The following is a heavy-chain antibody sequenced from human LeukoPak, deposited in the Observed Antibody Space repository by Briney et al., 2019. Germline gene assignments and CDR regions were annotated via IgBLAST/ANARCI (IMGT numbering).Heavy chain of an antibody. CDR2: IKSKAHGETT. J-gene: IGHJ4*02. CDR3: AKDRDILTGYYPDY. Sequence: GGSLRLSCSASGFTFGDYVLIWVRQAPGKGLEWVGFIKSKAHGETTQYAASVKGRVTISRDDSKSIAYLQMNSLRAEDTAVYHCAKDRDILTGYYPDYWGQGTLVTVPS. CDR1: GFTFGDYV. D-gene: IGHD3-9*01. V-gene: IGHV3-49*04.